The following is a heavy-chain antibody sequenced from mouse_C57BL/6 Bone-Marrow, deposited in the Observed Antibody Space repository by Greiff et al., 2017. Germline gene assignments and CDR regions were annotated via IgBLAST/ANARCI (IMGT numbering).Heavy chain of an antibody. CDR1: GYTFTSYW. Sequence: VQLQQPGAELVRPGSSVKLSCKASGYTFTSYWMHWVKQRPIQGLEWIGNIDPSDSETHYNQKFKDKATLTVDKSSSTAYMQLSSLTSEDSAVYYCARGGSYWYFDVGGTGTTATVAS. V-gene: IGHV1-52*01. CDR3: ARGGSYWYFDV. J-gene: IGHJ1*03. CDR2: IDPSDSET.